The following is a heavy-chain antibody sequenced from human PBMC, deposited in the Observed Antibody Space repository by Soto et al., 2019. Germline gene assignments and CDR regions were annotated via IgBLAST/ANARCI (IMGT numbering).Heavy chain of an antibody. CDR3: ASGYSGYGLLRYGGMDV. D-gene: IGHD5-12*01. V-gene: IGHV1-18*01. J-gene: IGHJ6*02. Sequence: QVQLVQSGAEVKKPGASVKVSCKASGYTFTSYGISWVRQAPGQGLEWMGWISAYNGNTNYAQKLQGRVTMTTDTSTSTAYMELRSLRSVDTAVYYWASGYSGYGLLRYGGMDVWGQGTTVTVSS. CDR2: ISAYNGNT. CDR1: GYTFTSYG.